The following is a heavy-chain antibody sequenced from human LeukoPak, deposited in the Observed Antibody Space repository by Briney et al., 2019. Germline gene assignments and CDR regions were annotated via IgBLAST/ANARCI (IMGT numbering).Heavy chain of an antibody. CDR2: MNPNSGNT. D-gene: IGHD3-22*01. J-gene: IGHJ5*02. CDR1: GYTFTSYD. CDR3: ARDYYYDSSGYPNWFDP. V-gene: IGHV1-8*01. Sequence: GASVKVSCKASGYTFTSYDINWVRQATGQGLEWMGWMNPNSGNTGYAQKFQGRVTMTRNTSISTAYMELSSLRSEDTAVYYCARDYYYDSSGYPNWFDPWGQGTLVTVSS.